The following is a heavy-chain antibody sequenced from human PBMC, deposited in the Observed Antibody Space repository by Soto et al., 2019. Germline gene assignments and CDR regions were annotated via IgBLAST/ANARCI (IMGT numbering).Heavy chain of an antibody. J-gene: IGHJ4*02. D-gene: IGHD1-1*01. CDR3: TKRATTVPTPGNYFDS. CDR1: GFTFSDYS. Sequence: EVHLLESGGGLVQPGGSLRLSCAASGFTFSDYSMSWVRQTPERGLEWVSTLTRGGTSYYADSVQGRFTVSRDNSKNTVSLQMHSMRAEDTALYYCTKRATTVPTPGNYFDSWGQGTLVTLSS. CDR2: LTRGGTS. V-gene: IGHV3-23*01.